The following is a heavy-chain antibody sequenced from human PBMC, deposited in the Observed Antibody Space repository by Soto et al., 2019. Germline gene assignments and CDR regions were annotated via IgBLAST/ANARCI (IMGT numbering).Heavy chain of an antibody. V-gene: IGHV1-69*04. J-gene: IGHJ4*02. D-gene: IGHD6-6*01. CDR3: ARDMGGVYSSSPHVYYFDY. CDR1: GGTFSSYT. CDR2: IIPILGIA. Sequence: VASVKVSCKASGGTFSSYTISWVRQAPGQGLEWMGRIIPILGIANYAQKFQGRVTITADKSTSTAYMELSSLRSEDTAVYYCARDMGGVYSSSPHVYYFDYWGQGTLVTVSS.